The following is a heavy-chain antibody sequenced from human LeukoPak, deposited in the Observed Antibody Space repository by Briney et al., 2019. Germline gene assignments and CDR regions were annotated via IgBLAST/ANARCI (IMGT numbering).Heavy chain of an antibody. CDR2: IIPIFGTA. V-gene: IGHV1-69*13. J-gene: IGHJ4*02. D-gene: IGHD5-12*01. CDR1: GYRFTSYG. CDR3: ARAYSGYDFFDY. Sequence: SVKVSCKASGYRFTSYGISWVRQAPGQGLEWMGGIIPIFGTANYAQKFQGRVTITADESTSTAYMEVSSLRSEDTAVYYCARAYSGYDFFDYWGQGILVTVSS.